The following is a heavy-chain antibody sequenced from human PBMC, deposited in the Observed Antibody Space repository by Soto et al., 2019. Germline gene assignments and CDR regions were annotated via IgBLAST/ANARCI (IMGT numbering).Heavy chain of an antibody. Sequence: SETLSLTCTISGGSISSGDYYWSWIRQPPGKGLEWIGYIYYSGSTYYNPSLKSRVTISVDTSKNQFSLKLSSVTAADTAVYYCATMGTPATGLYYFDYWGQGTLVTVSS. D-gene: IGHD1-7*01. CDR1: GGSISSGDYY. J-gene: IGHJ4*02. CDR2: IYYSGST. CDR3: ATMGTPATGLYYFDY. V-gene: IGHV4-30-4*01.